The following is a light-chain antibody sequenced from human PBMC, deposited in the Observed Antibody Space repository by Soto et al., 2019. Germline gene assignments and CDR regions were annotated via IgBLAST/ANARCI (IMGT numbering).Light chain of an antibody. V-gene: IGLV2-14*01. Sequence: QAALTQPASVSGSPGQSITISCTGTSSDVGGYNYVSWYQQHPGKAPKLMIYDVSNRPSGVSNRFSGSKSGNTASLTISGRQAEDEAYYYCSSYTSSSTPYVFGTGTKLTVL. CDR3: SSYTSSSTPYV. CDR2: DVS. CDR1: SSDVGGYNY. J-gene: IGLJ1*01.